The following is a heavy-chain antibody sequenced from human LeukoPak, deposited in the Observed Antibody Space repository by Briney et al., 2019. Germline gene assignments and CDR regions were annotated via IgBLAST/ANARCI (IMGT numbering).Heavy chain of an antibody. CDR1: GFTFSAYN. CDR3: ARDPVRGSGSPGFH. CDR2: IGGSSSNI. J-gene: IGHJ4*02. Sequence: GGSLRLSCVASGFTFSAYNMNWVRQAPGKGLEWVSSIGGSSSNIFYADSVKGRLTISRDNAKKSLYLQMDSLTDEDTAVYYCARDPVRGSGSPGFHWGQGTLVTVSS. V-gene: IGHV3-21*01. D-gene: IGHD3-10*01.